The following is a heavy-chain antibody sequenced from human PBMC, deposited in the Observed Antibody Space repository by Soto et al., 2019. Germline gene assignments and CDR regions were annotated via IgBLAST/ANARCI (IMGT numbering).Heavy chain of an antibody. CDR2: IVPFFGKA. D-gene: IGHD3-10*01. CDR3: ARARFGELLNRAFDP. CDR1: GGTFSSYA. J-gene: IGHJ5*02. Sequence: QMQLVQSGAEVRKPGSSVKVSCKASGGTFSSYAISWVRQAPGQGLEWMGGIVPFFGKANPAQNFQGRVTITADESTSTAYMELSSLRSEDTAVYYCARARFGELLNRAFDPWGQGTLVTVSS. V-gene: IGHV1-69*01.